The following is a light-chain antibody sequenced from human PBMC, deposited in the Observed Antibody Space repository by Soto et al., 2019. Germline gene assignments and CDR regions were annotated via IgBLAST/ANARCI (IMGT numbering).Light chain of an antibody. CDR3: QQLNTYPHT. CDR2: AAS. V-gene: IGKV1-9*01. CDR1: QGISSS. J-gene: IGKJ2*01. Sequence: DIPLTQSPSFLSASVGDRVTITCRASQGISSSLAWFQQKPGKAPKLLIYAASTLQSRVPSRFSGSGSGTDFTLTISRLQREDFATYYCQQLNTYPHTFGQGTKLQIK.